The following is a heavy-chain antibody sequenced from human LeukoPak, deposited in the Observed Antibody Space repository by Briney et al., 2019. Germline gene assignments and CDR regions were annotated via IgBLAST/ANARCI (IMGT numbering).Heavy chain of an antibody. V-gene: IGHV3-23*01. D-gene: IGHD2-2*01. CDR3: AKDYQGRDYFDY. J-gene: IGHJ4*02. CDR2: ISGSGGST. Sequence: GGSLRLSCAASGFTFSSYAMSWVRQAPGKGLEWVSAISGSGGSTYYADSVKGRFTISRDNSKNTLYLQMNGLRAEDTAVYYCAKDYQGRDYFDYWGQGTLVTVSS. CDR1: GFTFSSYA.